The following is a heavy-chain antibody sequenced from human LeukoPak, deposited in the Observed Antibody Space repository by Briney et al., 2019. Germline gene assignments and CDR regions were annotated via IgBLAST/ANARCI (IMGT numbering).Heavy chain of an antibody. D-gene: IGHD6-19*01. CDR2: ISSSSSYI. CDR1: GFTFSSYS. Sequence: PGGSLRLSCAASGFTFSSYSMNWVRQAPGKGLEWVSSISSSSSYIYYADSVKGRFTISRDNAKNSLYLQMNSLRAEDTAVYYCASLSSSWSKAAVAGTSNDYWGQGTLVTVSS. V-gene: IGHV3-21*01. CDR3: ASLSSSWSKAAVAGTSNDY. J-gene: IGHJ4*02.